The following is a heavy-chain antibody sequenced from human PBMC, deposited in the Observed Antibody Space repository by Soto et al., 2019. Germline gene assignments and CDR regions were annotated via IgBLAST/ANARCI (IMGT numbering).Heavy chain of an antibody. CDR1: GDPLSYGGYY. Sequence: QVQLQESGPGLVEPSQTLSLVCSVSGDPLSYGGYYWSWGRQSPGKALEWIGFVYHTGATYYHPSLESRVTMAVDMSQNEFSLKLTSVTAADTDTYYWAREGHSRWEWLDPWGQGILVTVS. CDR3: AREGHSRWEWLDP. CDR2: VYHTGAT. V-gene: IGHV4-31*03. D-gene: IGHD1-26*01. J-gene: IGHJ5*02.